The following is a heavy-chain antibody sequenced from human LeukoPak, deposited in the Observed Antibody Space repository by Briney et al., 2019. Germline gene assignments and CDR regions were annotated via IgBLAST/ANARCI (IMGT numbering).Heavy chain of an antibody. Sequence: GGSLRLSCAASGFTFSSSPMHWVRQAPGKGLEWVAVIGADGNAKDYAHSEEGRFSISRDNSKNTLSLLMNSLTNEDTAVYYCGKEGDSSGHCGVFDIWGQGTMVPVSS. CDR2: IGADGNAK. J-gene: IGHJ3*02. CDR1: GFTFSSSP. V-gene: IGHV3-30*04. D-gene: IGHD3-22*01. CDR3: GKEGDSSGHCGVFDI.